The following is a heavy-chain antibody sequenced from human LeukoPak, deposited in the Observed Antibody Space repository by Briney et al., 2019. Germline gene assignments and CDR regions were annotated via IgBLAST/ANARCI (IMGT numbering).Heavy chain of an antibody. CDR3: AKDPGSGVFDY. Sequence: GGSLRLSCAASGFTFSSYWMSWVRQAPGKGLEWVANIKQDGSEKYVDSVKGRFTISRDNAKNSLYLQMNSLRAEDTAVYYCAKDPGSGVFDYWGQGTLVTVSS. V-gene: IGHV3-7*03. CDR2: IKQDGSEK. D-gene: IGHD3-3*01. J-gene: IGHJ4*02. CDR1: GFTFSSYW.